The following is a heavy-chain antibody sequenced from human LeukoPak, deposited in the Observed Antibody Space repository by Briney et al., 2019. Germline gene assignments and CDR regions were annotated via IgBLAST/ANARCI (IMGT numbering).Heavy chain of an antibody. CDR3: ARGSVTAGPDAFDI. Sequence: SKTLSLTCTVSGGSISSYYWSWIRQPPGKGLEWIGYIYYSGSTNYNPSLKSRVTISVDTSKNQFSLKLSSVTAADTAVYYCARGSVTAGPDAFDIWGQGTMVTVSS. CDR2: IYYSGST. D-gene: IGHD2-21*02. CDR1: GGSISSYY. V-gene: IGHV4-59*01. J-gene: IGHJ3*02.